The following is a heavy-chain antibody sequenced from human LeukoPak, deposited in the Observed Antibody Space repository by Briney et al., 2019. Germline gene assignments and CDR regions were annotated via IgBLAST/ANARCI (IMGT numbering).Heavy chain of an antibody. CDR1: GGSISTYY. Sequence: SETLSLTCTVSGGSISTYYWSWIRQPPGKGLEWIGYIYYSGSTNYNPSLKSRVTISVDTSKNQFSLKLSSVTAADTAVYYCARVVGATSYYYYYYMDVWGKGTTVTVSS. J-gene: IGHJ6*03. D-gene: IGHD1-26*01. V-gene: IGHV4-59*01. CDR2: IYYSGST. CDR3: ARVVGATSYYYYYYMDV.